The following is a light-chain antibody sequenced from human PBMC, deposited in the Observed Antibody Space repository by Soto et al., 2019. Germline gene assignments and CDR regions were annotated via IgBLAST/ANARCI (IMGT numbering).Light chain of an antibody. CDR1: QSISSW. J-gene: IGKJ1*01. V-gene: IGKV1-5*01. CDR3: QQYNSYSWT. CDR2: DAS. Sequence: DIQMTQSPSTLSASVVDIVTITCRASQSISSWLAWYQQKPGKAPKLLIYDASSLESGVPSRFSGSGSGTEFTLTISSLQPDDFATYYCQQYNSYSWTCGQGTKGDIK.